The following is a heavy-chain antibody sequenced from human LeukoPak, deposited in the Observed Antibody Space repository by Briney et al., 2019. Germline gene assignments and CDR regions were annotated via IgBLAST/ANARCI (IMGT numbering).Heavy chain of an antibody. Sequence: SGPTLVKPTQTLTLTGTIIGFSLSTSGVAVGWVRQPPGKALVGLALIYWDDDKRYSPSLKSRLTITKDTSKNQVVLTITNMDPVDTATYYCAPLKGDVVVDSHWGQGTLVSVSS. CDR2: IYWDDDK. D-gene: IGHD3-22*01. V-gene: IGHV2-5*02. J-gene: IGHJ4*02. CDR1: GFSLSTSGVA. CDR3: APLKGDVVVDSH.